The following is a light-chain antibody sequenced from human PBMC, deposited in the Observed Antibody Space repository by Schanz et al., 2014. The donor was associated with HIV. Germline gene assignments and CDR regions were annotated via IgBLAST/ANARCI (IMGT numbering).Light chain of an antibody. CDR1: QSISEW. V-gene: IGKV1-5*03. CDR2: EAS. CDR3: LHYNDFTST. J-gene: IGKJ2*01. Sequence: IQMTQSPSTLSASVGDRITITCRARQSISEWLAWYQQKPGQAPNLLISEASTLESGVPSRFSGTGSGTEFTLTISSLHPDDFATYFCLHYNDFTSTFGQGTKLEIK.